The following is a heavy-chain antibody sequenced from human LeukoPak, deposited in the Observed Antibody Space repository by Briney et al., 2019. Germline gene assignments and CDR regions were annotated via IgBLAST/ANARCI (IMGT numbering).Heavy chain of an antibody. V-gene: IGHV3-74*01. J-gene: IGHJ4*02. CDR1: GFTFSSYW. D-gene: IGHD1-1*01. CDR2: INSDGSST. Sequence: PGGSLRLSCAASGFTFSSYWMHWVRQAPGKGLVWVSRINSDGSSTSYADSVKGRFTISRDNAKNTLYLQMNSLRAEDTAVYYCARVRAHWNDEADFDYWGQGTLVTVSS. CDR3: ARVRAHWNDEADFDY.